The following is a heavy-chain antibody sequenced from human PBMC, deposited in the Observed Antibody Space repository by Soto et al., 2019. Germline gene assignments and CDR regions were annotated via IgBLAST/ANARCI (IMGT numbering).Heavy chain of an antibody. CDR2: LSGDGTDP. V-gene: IGHV3-23*01. CDR3: AQLTHKYTSQRFGF. J-gene: IGHJ4*01. CDR1: GFSFGSYA. D-gene: IGHD6-25*01. Sequence: GASLRLSCAASGFSFGSYAMSWVLLSPEKGLEWVSTLSGDGTDPYYSDSLKGRFTIARDNSMATLYLQMNSLRAEDAAFYLCAQLTHKYTSQRFGFWGHATLLT.